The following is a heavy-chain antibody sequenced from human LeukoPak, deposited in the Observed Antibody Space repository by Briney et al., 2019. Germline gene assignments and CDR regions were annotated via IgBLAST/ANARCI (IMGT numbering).Heavy chain of an antibody. CDR2: IYYSGST. D-gene: IGHD6-13*01. CDR3: ARGGSSSWYGGVFYYYYYYMDV. V-gene: IGHV4-30-4*02. J-gene: IGHJ6*03. CDR1: GGSISSGDYY. Sequence: PSETLSLTCTVSGGSISSGDYYWSWIRQPPGKGLEWIGYIYYSGSTYYNPSLKSRVTISVDTSKNQFSLKLSSVTAADTAVYYCARGGSSSWYGGVFYYYYYYMDVWGKGTTVTVSS.